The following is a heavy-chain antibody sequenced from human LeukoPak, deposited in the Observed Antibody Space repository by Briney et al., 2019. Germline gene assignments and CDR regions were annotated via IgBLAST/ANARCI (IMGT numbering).Heavy chain of an antibody. CDR1: GGSISSYY. D-gene: IGHD4-11*01. J-gene: IGHJ6*03. V-gene: IGHV4-4*07. Sequence: SETLSLTCTVSGGSISSYYWSWMRQPAGKGVECIGRIYTSGSTNYNPSLKSRVTMSVDTSKNQFSLKLSSVTAADTAVYYCAREWIGGYSNHMDVWGKGTTVTVSS. CDR3: AREWIGGYSNHMDV. CDR2: IYTSGST.